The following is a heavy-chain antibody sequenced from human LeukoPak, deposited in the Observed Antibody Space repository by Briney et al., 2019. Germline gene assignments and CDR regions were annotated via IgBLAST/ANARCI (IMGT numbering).Heavy chain of an antibody. V-gene: IGHV3-23*01. CDR3: AKGLGVGVYEAFDI. D-gene: IGHD3-3*01. Sequence: GGSLRLSCAASGFTFSSYAMSWVRQAPGKGLEWVLTISGSGGSTYYADSVEGRFTISRDNSKNTLYLQMNSLRAEDTAVYYCAKGLGVGVYEAFDIWGQGTMVTVSS. CDR2: ISGSGGST. CDR1: GFTFSSYA. J-gene: IGHJ3*02.